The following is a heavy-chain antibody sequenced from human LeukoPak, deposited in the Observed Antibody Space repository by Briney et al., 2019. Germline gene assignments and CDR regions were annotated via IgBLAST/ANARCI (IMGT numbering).Heavy chain of an antibody. V-gene: IGHV3-11*01. J-gene: IGHJ6*02. CDR1: GFTFSNFY. CDR2: ISNSGGDI. CDR3: ARDKHPYDYGMDV. Sequence: GGSLRLSCAASGFTFSNFYMTWIRQAPGKGLEWVSFISNSGGDIYYSDPVKGRFTVSRDNARNSLYLQMNSLRVEDTAVYYCARDKHPYDYGMDVWGQGTTVTVSS.